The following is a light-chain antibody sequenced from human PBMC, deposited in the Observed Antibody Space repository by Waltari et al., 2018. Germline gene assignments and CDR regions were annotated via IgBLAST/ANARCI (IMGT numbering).Light chain of an antibody. J-gene: IGKJ4*01. V-gene: IGKV3-15*01. CDR3: QQYNNWRLT. CDR2: GAS. CDR1: QSVSSN. Sequence: DIVMTQSPATLSVSPGERATLSCRASQSVSSNLAWYQQKPGQAPRLLIYGASTRATGIPARFSGSGSGTEFTLTISSLQSEDFAVYYCQQYNNWRLTFGGGTKVEIK.